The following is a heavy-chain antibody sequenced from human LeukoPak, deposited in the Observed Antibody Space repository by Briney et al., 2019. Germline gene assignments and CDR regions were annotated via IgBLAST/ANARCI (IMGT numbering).Heavy chain of an antibody. J-gene: IGHJ6*03. CDR2: ISSSSSYI. Sequence: PGGSLRLSCAASGFTFSSYSMNWVRQAPGKGLEWVSSISSSSSYIYYADSVKGRFTISRDNAKNSLYLQMNSLRAEDTAVYYCARVKEGFWSGNYYMDVWGKGTTVTVSS. CDR3: ARVKEGFWSGNYYMDV. V-gene: IGHV3-21*01. CDR1: GFTFSSYS. D-gene: IGHD3-3*01.